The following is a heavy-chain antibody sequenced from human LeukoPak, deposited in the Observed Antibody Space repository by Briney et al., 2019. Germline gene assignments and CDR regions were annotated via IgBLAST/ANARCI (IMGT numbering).Heavy chain of an antibody. Sequence: EPGGSLRLSCAASGFTFSSYAMSWVRQAPGKGLEWVSAISGSGGSTYYADSVKGRFTISRDNSKNTLYMQMNSLRAEDTAVYYCAKNSRVGGSGSYYPMDVWGQGTTVTVSS. J-gene: IGHJ6*02. CDR1: GFTFSSYA. CDR3: AKNSRVGGSGSYYPMDV. V-gene: IGHV3-23*01. D-gene: IGHD3-10*01. CDR2: ISGSGGST.